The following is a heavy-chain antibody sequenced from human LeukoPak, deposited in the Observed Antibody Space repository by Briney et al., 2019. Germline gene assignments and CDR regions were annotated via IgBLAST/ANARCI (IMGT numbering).Heavy chain of an antibody. CDR1: GYTFTSYY. CDR2: INPSGGST. V-gene: IGHV1-46*01. J-gene: IGHJ6*03. Sequence: ASVKVSCKASGYTFTSYYMHWVRQAPGQGLEWMGIINPSGGSTSYAQKFQGRVTMTRDMSTSTVYMELSSLRSEDTAVYYCAGDHRGSYRRGRGYYYYYMDVWGKGTTVTVSS. CDR3: AGDHRGSYRRGRGYYYYYMDV. D-gene: IGHD1-26*01.